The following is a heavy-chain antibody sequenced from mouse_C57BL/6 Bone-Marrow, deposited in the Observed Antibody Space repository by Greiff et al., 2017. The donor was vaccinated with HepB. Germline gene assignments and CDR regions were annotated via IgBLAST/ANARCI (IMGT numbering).Heavy chain of an antibody. Sequence: QVQLQQPGAELVKPGASVKMSCKASGYTFTSYWITWVKQRPGQGLEWIGDIYPGSGSTNYNEKFKSKATLTADTSSSTAYMQLSSLTSEDSAVYYCARSGTPPLYFDYWGQGTTLTVSS. CDR1: GYTFTSYW. CDR3: ARSGTPPLYFDY. CDR2: IYPGSGST. V-gene: IGHV1-55*01. D-gene: IGHD3-1*01. J-gene: IGHJ2*01.